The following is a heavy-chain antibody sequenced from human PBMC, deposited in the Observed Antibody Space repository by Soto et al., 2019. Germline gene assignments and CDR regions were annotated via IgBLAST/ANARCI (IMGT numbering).Heavy chain of an antibody. CDR2: ISPYNGNT. CDR1: GYTFTSYG. D-gene: IGHD2-2*01. J-gene: IGHJ5*02. CDR3: AAHCTSTRCQPGDWLDP. V-gene: IGHV1-18*01. Sequence: QVQLVQSGAEVKKSGASVKVSCKASGYTFTSYGISWVRQAPGQGLEWMGWISPYNGNTDYAQKLQGRLTMTTDTSTSTAYMELRSLRSDDTAVYYCAAHCTSTRCQPGDWLDPWGQGTLVTVSS.